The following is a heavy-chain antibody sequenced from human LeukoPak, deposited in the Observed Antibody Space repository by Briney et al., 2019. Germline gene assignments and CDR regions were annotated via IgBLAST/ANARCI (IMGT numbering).Heavy chain of an antibody. J-gene: IGHJ3*01. CDR3: ARDRHWGAFDF. D-gene: IGHD7-27*01. V-gene: IGHV3-53*01. Sequence: GGSLRLSCAASGFTVGGNYMNWVRQAPGKGLEWVSGISPSGDITYYAESVKGRLFISRDNSGNTVYVQMNRLRAEDTAVYYCARDRHWGAFDFWGQGTMVIVPS. CDR2: ISPSGDIT. CDR1: GFTVGGNY.